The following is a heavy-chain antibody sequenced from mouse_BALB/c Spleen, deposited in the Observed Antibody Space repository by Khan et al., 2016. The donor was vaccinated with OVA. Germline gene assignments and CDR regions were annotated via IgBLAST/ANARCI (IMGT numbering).Heavy chain of an antibody. V-gene: IGHV3-2*02. CDR2: ISYSGST. D-gene: IGHD1-2*01. J-gene: IGHJ2*01. CDR3: ARTARIKY. CDR1: GYSITSGYG. Sequence: VRLQQSGPGLVKPSQSLSLTCTVTGYSITSGYGWNWIRQFPGNKLEWVGYISYSGSTNYNPSLKSRISITRDTSKNQFFLQLNSVTTEDTATYYCARTARIKYWGQGTTLTVSS.